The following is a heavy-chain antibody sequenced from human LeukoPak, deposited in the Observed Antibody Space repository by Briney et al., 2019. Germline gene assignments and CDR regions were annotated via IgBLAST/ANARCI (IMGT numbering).Heavy chain of an antibody. Sequence: ASVKVSCKASGYTFTGYYMHWVGQAPGQGRDWMGWINPNSGGTNYAQKFQGRVTMTRDTSISTAYMELSRLRSDHTAVYYCARLWDTAMTSEDYWGQGTLVTVSS. V-gene: IGHV1-2*02. CDR3: ARLWDTAMTSEDY. D-gene: IGHD5-18*01. J-gene: IGHJ4*02. CDR1: GYTFTGYY. CDR2: INPNSGGT.